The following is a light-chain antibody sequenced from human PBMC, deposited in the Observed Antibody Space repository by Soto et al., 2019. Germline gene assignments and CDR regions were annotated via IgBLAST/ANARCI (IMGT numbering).Light chain of an antibody. J-gene: IGKJ1*01. CDR2: GAS. CDR3: QQFDSSPWT. V-gene: IGKV3-20*01. Sequence: EIVLTQTPGTLSLSPGERATLSCRASQSVTSSHLAWYQQKPGQAPRLLIYGASTRATGIPDRFSGSGSDTDFSLTIRRLDPEDFAVYYCQQFDSSPWTFGQGTKVEIK. CDR1: QSVTSSH.